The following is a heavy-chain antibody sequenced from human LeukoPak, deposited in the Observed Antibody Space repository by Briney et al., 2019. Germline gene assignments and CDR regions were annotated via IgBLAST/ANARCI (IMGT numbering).Heavy chain of an antibody. CDR1: GFTFSSYW. D-gene: IGHD3-22*01. J-gene: IGHJ4*02. V-gene: IGHV3-7*01. Sequence: GGSLRLSCAASGFTFSSYWMSWVRQAPGKGLEWVANIKQDGSEKYYVDSVKGRFTISRDNAKNSLYLQMNSLRAEDTAVYYCARGLYYYDSSGYHTFDYWGQGTLVTVSS. CDR2: IKQDGSEK. CDR3: ARGLYYYDSSGYHTFDY.